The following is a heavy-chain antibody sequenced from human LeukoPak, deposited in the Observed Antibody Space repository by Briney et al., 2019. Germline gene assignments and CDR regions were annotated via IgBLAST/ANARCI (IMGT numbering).Heavy chain of an antibody. V-gene: IGHV3-7*01. CDR1: GFAFNTYW. Sequence: PGGSLRLSCVASGFAFNTYWMSWVRQAPGKGLEWVANINHDGSGKYYVDSVKGRLTISRDNAKNSLYLLMNSLRVEDTAVYYCASDPFNIAAYDAFNFWGQGTVVTVSS. CDR2: INHDGSGK. J-gene: IGHJ3*01. D-gene: IGHD2-21*01. CDR3: ASDPFNIAAYDAFNF.